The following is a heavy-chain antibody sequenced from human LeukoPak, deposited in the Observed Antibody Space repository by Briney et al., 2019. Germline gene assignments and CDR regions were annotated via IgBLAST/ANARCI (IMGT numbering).Heavy chain of an antibody. CDR2: ISTSGSSI. J-gene: IGHJ4*02. CDR1: EFTVSSNY. V-gene: IGHV3-11*01. D-gene: IGHD6-13*01. CDR3: ARGEIGVQAAAAGTLDY. Sequence: GGSLRLSCAASEFTVSSNYMSWVRQAPGKGLEWVSYISTSGSSIYYADSVKGRFTISRDNAKNSLYLQMNSLRAEDTAVYYCARGEIGVQAAAAGTLDYWGQGTLVTVSS.